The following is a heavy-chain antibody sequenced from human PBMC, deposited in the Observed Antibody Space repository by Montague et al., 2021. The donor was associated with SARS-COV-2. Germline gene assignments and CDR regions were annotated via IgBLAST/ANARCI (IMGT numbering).Heavy chain of an antibody. Sequence: SETLSLTCTVSGGSITGYYWSWLRRSPGKGLEWIAYIYDGGAVKYNPSLESRVTISTDTSKNQLSLKVNFVTAADTAVYYCVRDHPYCGPRGAQDLWGQGTLVTVSS. CDR3: VRDHPYCGPRGAQDL. CDR1: GGSITGYY. D-gene: IGHD4/OR15-4a*01. CDR2: IYDGGAV. J-gene: IGHJ3*01. V-gene: IGHV4-59*01.